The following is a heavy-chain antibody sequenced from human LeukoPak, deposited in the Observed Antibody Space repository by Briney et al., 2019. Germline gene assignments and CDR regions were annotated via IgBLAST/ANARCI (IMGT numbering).Heavy chain of an antibody. Sequence: GASVKVSCKASGYTFTSYGISWVRQAPGQGLEWMGWINPNSGGTNYAQKFQGRVTMTRDTSISTAYMELSRLRSDDTAVYYCARDLLGGSYSIWGQGTLVTVSS. J-gene: IGHJ4*02. CDR3: ARDLLGGSYSI. V-gene: IGHV1-2*02. CDR1: GYTFTSYG. CDR2: INPNSGGT. D-gene: IGHD1-26*01.